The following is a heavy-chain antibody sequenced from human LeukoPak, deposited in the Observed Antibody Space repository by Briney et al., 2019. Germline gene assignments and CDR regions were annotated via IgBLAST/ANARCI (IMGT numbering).Heavy chain of an antibody. CDR3: TARYCRSTSCYGEYFQR. CDR1: GFTFSSYG. Sequence: GGSLRLSCAASGFTFSSYGIHWVRQAPGKGLEWVTVISYDGTNKYSADSVKGRFTISRDNAKNSLYLQMNSLKTEDTAVYYCTARYCRSTSCYGEYFQRWGQGTLVTVSS. J-gene: IGHJ1*01. CDR2: ISYDGTNK. D-gene: IGHD2-2*01. V-gene: IGHV3-33*03.